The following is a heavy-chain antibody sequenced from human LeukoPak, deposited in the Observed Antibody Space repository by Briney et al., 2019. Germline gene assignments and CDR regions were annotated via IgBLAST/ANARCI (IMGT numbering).Heavy chain of an antibody. D-gene: IGHD3-9*01. V-gene: IGHV4-30-4*01. CDR1: GGSVSSGDYY. Sequence: PSQTLSLTCTVSGGSVSSGDYYWSWIRQPPGKGLEWIGYIYYSGSTYYNPSLKSRVTISVDTSKNQFSLKLSSVTAADTAVYHCARARRLYFFDYWGQGTLVTVSS. CDR2: IYYSGST. CDR3: ARARRLYFFDY. J-gene: IGHJ4*02.